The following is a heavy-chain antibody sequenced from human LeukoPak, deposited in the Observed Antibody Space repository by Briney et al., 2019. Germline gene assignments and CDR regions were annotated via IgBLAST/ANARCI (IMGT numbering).Heavy chain of an antibody. Sequence: GGSLRLSCVASGFKFDDFAMFWVRQVPGKGLDWVAHVSWSGAQTGYADSVKGRFTISRDNAKNSLFLEMDSLRSEDTAFYFCAKVITAVAGYDAFDVWGQGTKVIVSS. CDR3: AKVITAVAGYDAFDV. J-gene: IGHJ3*01. D-gene: IGHD6-19*01. CDR1: GFKFDDFA. CDR2: VSWSGAQT. V-gene: IGHV3-9*01.